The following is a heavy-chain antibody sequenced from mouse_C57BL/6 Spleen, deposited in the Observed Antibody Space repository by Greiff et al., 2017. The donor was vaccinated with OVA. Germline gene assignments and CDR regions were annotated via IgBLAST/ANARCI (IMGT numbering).Heavy chain of an antibody. V-gene: IGHV5-6*02. CDR3: ASLMDY. CDR1: GFTFSSYG. Sequence: EVMLVESGGDLVKPGGSLKLSCAASGFTFSSYGMSWVRQTPDKRLEWVATISSGGSYTYYPDSVKGRFTIPRDNAKNTLYLQMSSLKSEDTAMYYCASLMDYWGQGTSVTVSS. CDR2: ISSGGSYT. J-gene: IGHJ4*01.